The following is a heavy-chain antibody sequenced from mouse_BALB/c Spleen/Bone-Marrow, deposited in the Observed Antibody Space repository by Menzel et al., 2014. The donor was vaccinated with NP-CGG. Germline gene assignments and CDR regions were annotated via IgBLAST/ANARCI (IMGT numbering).Heavy chain of an antibody. J-gene: IGHJ2*01. D-gene: IGHD1-1*01. CDR3: ARASYYYGSGYDY. CDR2: IGIGGST. Sequence: QVQLKESGPGLVAPSQSLSITCTGSGFSLTDYGVHWVRQPPGKGLEWLGIIGIGGSTNYNSALMSRLSIDKDNSKSQVFLKMNSLQTDDTAMYYCARASYYYGSGYDYWGQGTTLTVSS. CDR1: GFSLTDYG. V-gene: IGHV2-9*02.